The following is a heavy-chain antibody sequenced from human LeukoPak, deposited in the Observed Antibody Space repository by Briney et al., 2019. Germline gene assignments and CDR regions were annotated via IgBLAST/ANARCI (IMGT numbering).Heavy chain of an antibody. V-gene: IGHV4-4*01. CDR1: GDSISSSNW. D-gene: IGHD3-9*01. CDR3: AIWSALTGYYSPLGS. CDR2: ICHRGTT. J-gene: IGHJ5*02. Sequence: SETLSLTCAVSGDSISSSNWWSWLRPPPGKGLERVGEICHRGTTNYNSSLKRRATITVDTSNNLFSLKPCAVTTAATVTYCCAIWSALTGYYSPLGSWGEGTLGSVSS.